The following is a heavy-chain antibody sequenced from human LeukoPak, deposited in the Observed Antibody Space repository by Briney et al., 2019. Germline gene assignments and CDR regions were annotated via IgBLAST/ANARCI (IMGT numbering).Heavy chain of an antibody. D-gene: IGHD6-19*01. V-gene: IGHV3-23*01. J-gene: IGHJ4*02. Sequence: PGGSLRLSCAASGFTFSSYAMSWVRQAPGKGLEWVSAISGSGGSTYYADSVKGRFTISRDNSKNTLYLQMNSLRAEDTAVYYCAKDDRLAVTGTVEDWGQGTLVTVSS. CDR2: ISGSGGST. CDR1: GFTFSSYA. CDR3: AKDDRLAVTGTVED.